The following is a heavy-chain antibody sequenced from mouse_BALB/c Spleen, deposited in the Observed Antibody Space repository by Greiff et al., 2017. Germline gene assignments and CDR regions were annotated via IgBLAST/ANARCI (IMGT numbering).Heavy chain of an antibody. CDR3: ARNYVSMDY. V-gene: IGHV3-2*02. Sequence: EVQLQQSGPGLVKPSQSLSLTCTVTGYSITSDYAWNWIRQFPGNKLEWMGYISYSGSTSYNPSLKSRISITRDTSKNQFFLQLNSVTTEDTATYYCARNYVSMDYWGQGTSVTVSS. CDR1: GYSITSDYA. J-gene: IGHJ4*01. D-gene: IGHD1-1*01. CDR2: ISYSGST.